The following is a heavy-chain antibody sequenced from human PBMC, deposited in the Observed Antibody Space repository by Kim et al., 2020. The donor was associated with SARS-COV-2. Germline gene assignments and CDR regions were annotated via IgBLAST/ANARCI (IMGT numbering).Heavy chain of an antibody. CDR2: SGST. V-gene: IGHV4-59*09. CDR3: ARGSPLHP. J-gene: IGHJ5*02. Sequence: SGSTNCNPPLKSRVTISVDTSKNQFSLKLSSVTAADTAVYYCARGSPLHPWGQGTLVTVSS. D-gene: IGHD2-15*01.